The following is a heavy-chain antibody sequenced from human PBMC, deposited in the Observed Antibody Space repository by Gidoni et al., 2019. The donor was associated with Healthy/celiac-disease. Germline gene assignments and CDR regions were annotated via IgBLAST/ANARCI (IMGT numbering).Heavy chain of an antibody. CDR2: INHSGST. CDR1: GGSFSGYY. Sequence: QVQLQQWGAGLLKPSETLSLTCAVYGGSFSGYYWSWIRQPPGKGLEWIGEINHSGSTNYNPSLKSRVTISVDTSKNQFSLKLSSVTAADTAVYYCARGPPVITIFGVARSMAYDYWGQGTLVTVSS. V-gene: IGHV4-34*01. J-gene: IGHJ4*02. D-gene: IGHD3-3*01. CDR3: ARGPPVITIFGVARSMAYDY.